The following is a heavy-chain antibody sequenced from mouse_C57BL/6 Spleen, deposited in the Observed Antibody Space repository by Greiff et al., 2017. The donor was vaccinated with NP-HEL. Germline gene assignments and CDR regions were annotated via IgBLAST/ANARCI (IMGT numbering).Heavy chain of an antibody. V-gene: IGHV1-80*01. Sequence: VKLVESGAELVKPGASVKISCKASGYAFSSYWMNWVKQRPGKGLEWIGQIYPGDGDTNYNGKFKGKATLTADKSSSTAYMQLSSLTSEDSAVYFCARMGITTVVASDYWGQGTTLTVSS. J-gene: IGHJ2*01. CDR2: IYPGDGDT. CDR3: ARMGITTVVASDY. D-gene: IGHD1-1*01. CDR1: GYAFSSYW.